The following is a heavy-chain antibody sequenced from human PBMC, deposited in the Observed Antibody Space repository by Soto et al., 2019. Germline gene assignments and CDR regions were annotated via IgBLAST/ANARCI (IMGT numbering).Heavy chain of an antibody. CDR1: GFTFSSYG. J-gene: IGHJ4*02. Sequence: QVQLVESGGGVVQPGRSLRLSCAASGFTFSSYGMHWVRQAPGKGLEWVAVISYDGSNKYYADSVKGRFTISRDNSKNTLYLQMNSVRAEDTAVYYCAKGGYSSSWPDYFDYWGQGTLVTVSS. V-gene: IGHV3-30*18. D-gene: IGHD6-13*01. CDR3: AKGGYSSSWPDYFDY. CDR2: ISYDGSNK.